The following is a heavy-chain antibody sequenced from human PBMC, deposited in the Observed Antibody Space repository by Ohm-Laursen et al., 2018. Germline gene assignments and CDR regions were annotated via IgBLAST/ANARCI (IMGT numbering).Heavy chain of an antibody. Sequence: GSLRLSCSASGFTFSSNAMSWVRQAPGKGLEWVSVISGSGANTYHADSVQGRFTISRDNSKNTLHLQMNSLRAEDTAVYYCVRGTSSDWYRLGFDYWGQGTLVTVSS. CDR3: VRGTSSDWYRLGFDY. J-gene: IGHJ4*02. CDR2: ISGSGANT. CDR1: GFTFSSNA. V-gene: IGHV3-23*01. D-gene: IGHD6-19*01.